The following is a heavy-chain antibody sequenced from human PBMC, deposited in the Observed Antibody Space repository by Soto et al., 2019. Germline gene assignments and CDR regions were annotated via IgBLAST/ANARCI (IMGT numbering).Heavy chain of an antibody. CDR1: GGSISSYY. Sequence: QVQLQESGPGLVKPSETLSLTCTVSGGSISSYYWSWIRQPPGKGLEWIGYIHYSGSTNYNPSLKSRVTISVDTSKNQFSLKLSSVTAADTAVYYCARHGLESLYYFDYWGQGTLVTVSS. CDR2: IHYSGST. CDR3: ARHGLESLYYFDY. V-gene: IGHV4-59*08. J-gene: IGHJ4*02.